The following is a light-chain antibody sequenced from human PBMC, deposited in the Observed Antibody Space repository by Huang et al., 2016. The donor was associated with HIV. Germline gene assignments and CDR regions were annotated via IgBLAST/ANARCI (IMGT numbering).Light chain of an antibody. CDR3: QQTYSSPWT. V-gene: IGKV1-39*01. CDR1: QRIRSY. CDR2: AAS. J-gene: IGKJ1*01. Sequence: DIRMTQSPSSLSASVGDRVTITCRASQRIRSYLNWYQQKPGKAPQVLIYAASSLQSGVPSSFSGSGSGTDFTLTISSLQPEDFVTYSCQQTYSSPWTFGQGTKVEIK.